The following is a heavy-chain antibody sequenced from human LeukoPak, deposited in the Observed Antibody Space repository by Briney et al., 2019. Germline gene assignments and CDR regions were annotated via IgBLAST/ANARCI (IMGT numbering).Heavy chain of an antibody. J-gene: IGHJ4*02. CDR3: ARDPFYDSSGYSDY. CDR1: GFTFSSYS. D-gene: IGHD3-22*01. CDR2: ISSSSSYI. Sequence: GGSLRLSCAAPGFTFSSYSMNWVRQAPGKGLEWVSSISSSSSYIYYADSVKGRFTISRDNAKNSLYLQMNSLRAEDTAVYYCARDPFYDSSGYSDYWGQGTLVTVSS. V-gene: IGHV3-21*01.